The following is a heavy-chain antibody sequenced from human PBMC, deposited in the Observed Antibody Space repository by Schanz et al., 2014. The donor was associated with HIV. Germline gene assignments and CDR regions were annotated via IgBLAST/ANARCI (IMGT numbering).Heavy chain of an antibody. CDR1: GFTFSSYA. CDR3: ARDVSHDSSGHYSDYYYGMDV. D-gene: IGHD3-22*01. J-gene: IGHJ6*02. CDR2: ISYDGSNK. Sequence: QVQLVESGGGVVQPGTSLRLSCAASGFTFSSYAMHWVRQAPGKGLEWVAVISYDGSNKNYADSVKGRFTISRDNSKNTLYLQMNSLRAEDTAVYYCARDVSHDSSGHYSDYYYGMDVWGQGTTVTVSS. V-gene: IGHV3-30-3*01.